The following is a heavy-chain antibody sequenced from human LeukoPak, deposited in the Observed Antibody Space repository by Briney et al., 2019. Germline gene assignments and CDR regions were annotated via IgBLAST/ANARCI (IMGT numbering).Heavy chain of an antibody. CDR1: GFTFSNAW. J-gene: IGHJ5*02. Sequence: GGSLRLSCAASGFTFSNAWMAWVRQAPGKGLGWVGRIKSKTNGGTTDYPAPVKGRFTISRDDSKNTLYLQMNSLKIEDTAVYYCTTEYSSSYNWFNPWGQGTLVTVSS. CDR2: IKSKTNGGTT. V-gene: IGHV3-15*01. D-gene: IGHD6-6*01. CDR3: TTEYSSSYNWFNP.